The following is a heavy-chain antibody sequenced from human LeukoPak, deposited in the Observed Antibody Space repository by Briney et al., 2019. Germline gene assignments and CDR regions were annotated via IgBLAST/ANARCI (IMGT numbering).Heavy chain of an antibody. CDR1: GYTFTGYY. CDR3: ARSSPPTYYHFYYYMDV. D-gene: IGHD6-13*01. V-gene: IGHV1-2*02. Sequence: GASVKVSCKASGYTFTGYYLQWVRQAPGQGLEWMGWINPSSGGAKYAQNFQGRVIITTDTSISTAYMELSSLRSDDTAVYYCARSSPPTYYHFYYYMDVWGKGSTVTVSS. CDR2: INPSSGGA. J-gene: IGHJ6*03.